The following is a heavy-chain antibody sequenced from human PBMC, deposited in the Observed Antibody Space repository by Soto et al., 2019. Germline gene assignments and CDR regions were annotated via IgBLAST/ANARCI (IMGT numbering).Heavy chain of an antibody. Sequence: QVQLQQWGAGLLKPSETLSLTCAVYGGFVSSGSYYWSWIRQPPGKVLEWIGERSHSGGTHFNPSLKSRVSISVDTSKHQFSLKMSSVTAADTALYYCARVERGTATAVVDACDICGPGTMVTVSS. CDR1: GGFVSSGSYY. CDR3: ARVERGTATAVVDACDI. J-gene: IGHJ3*02. CDR2: RSHSGGT. V-gene: IGHV4-34*01. D-gene: IGHD2-21*02.